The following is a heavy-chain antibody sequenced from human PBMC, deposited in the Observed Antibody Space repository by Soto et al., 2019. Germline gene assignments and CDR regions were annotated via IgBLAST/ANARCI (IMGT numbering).Heavy chain of an antibody. CDR1: GYTFTSYG. CDR3: AREKLQLRPDYSDSPRHLKGFDP. D-gene: IGHD4-17*01. V-gene: IGHV1-18*01. Sequence: QVQLVQSGAEVKKPGASVKVSCKASGYTFTSYGISWVRQAPGQGLEWMGWISAYNGNTNYAQKLQGRVTMTTDTSTSTADSELRSLRTDDTAVYCCAREKLQLRPDYSDSPRHLKGFDPWGQGTLVTVSS. J-gene: IGHJ5*02. CDR2: ISAYNGNT.